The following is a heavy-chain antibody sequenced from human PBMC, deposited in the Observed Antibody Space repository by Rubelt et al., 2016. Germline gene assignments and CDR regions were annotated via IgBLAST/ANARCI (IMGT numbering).Heavy chain of an antibody. CDR2: IYYSGAT. Sequence: QLQLQESGPGLVKPSETLSLTCTVSGGSISSSSYYWGWIRQPPGKGLEWIGRIYYSGATYYDPSLQSRVTISVDTSRTQFSLNLNSVTPADTSVYYCARGPYSSGWYGDYLGQGTLVTVSS. J-gene: IGHJ4*02. CDR3: ARGPYSSGWYGDY. V-gene: IGHV4-39*07. CDR1: GGSISSSSYY. D-gene: IGHD6-19*01.